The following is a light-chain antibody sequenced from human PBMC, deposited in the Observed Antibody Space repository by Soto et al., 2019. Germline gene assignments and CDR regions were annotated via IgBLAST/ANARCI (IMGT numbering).Light chain of an antibody. CDR2: DAS. J-gene: IGKJ2*01. V-gene: IGKV1-5*01. CDR3: QQYNSYWT. CDR1: QTVSTW. Sequence: DIQMTQSPSTLSASVGDRVIITCRASQTVSTWLAWYQQKPGKAPKLLIYDASSLESGIPSRFSGSGSGTEFTLTISSLQPDDFATYYCQQYNSYWTFGQGTKLEIK.